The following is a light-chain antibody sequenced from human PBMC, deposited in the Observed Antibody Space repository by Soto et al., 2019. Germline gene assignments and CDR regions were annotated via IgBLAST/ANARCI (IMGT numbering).Light chain of an antibody. CDR1: SSDVGGYNY. J-gene: IGLJ1*01. Sequence: QSVLTQPASVSGSPGQSITISCTGTSSDVGGYNYVSWYQHHPGKAPKLIIYDVSNRPSGVSIRFSGSKSDNTASLTISGLQPEDEADYHYSSYTTSNTRQIVFGTGTKVT. CDR3: SSYTTSNTRQIV. V-gene: IGLV2-14*03. CDR2: DVS.